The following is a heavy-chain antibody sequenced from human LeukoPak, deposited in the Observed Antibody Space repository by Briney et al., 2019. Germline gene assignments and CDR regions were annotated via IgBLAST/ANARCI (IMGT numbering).Heavy chain of an antibody. J-gene: IGHJ4*02. CDR3: ARGQTYSGRIFDY. Sequence: QTLSLTCAISRDSVSSTTAAWDWIRPSPSRCLELRGRTYYRSRWYSDFAEYVKSRITIDPDTSKNQFSLQLSSVTPDDTAVYFCARGQTYSGRIFDYWGQGTPVTVSS. D-gene: IGHD1-26*01. V-gene: IGHV6-1*01. CDR2: TYYRSRWYS. CDR1: RDSVSSTTAA.